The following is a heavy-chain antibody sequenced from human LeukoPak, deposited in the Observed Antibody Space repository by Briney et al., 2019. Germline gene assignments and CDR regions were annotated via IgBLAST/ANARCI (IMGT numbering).Heavy chain of an antibody. CDR3: AKWGDYDVLTGYYVPDY. CDR2: ILGSGGST. V-gene: IGHV3-23*01. CDR1: GFTFSNYA. J-gene: IGHJ4*02. Sequence: PGASLRLSCAASGFTFSNYAMSWVRQAPGKGLEGVSAILGSGGSTYYADSVKGRFTVSRDNSKSTLYLQMNSLRAEDTALYYCAKWGDYDVLTGYYVPDYWGQGPLVTVSS. D-gene: IGHD3-9*01.